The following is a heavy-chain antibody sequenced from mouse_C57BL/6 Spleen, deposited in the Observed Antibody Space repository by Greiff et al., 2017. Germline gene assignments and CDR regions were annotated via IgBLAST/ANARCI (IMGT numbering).Heavy chain of an antibody. V-gene: IGHV1-9*01. D-gene: IGHD2-4*01. J-gene: IGHJ2*01. Sequence: VQLQQSGAELMKPGASVKLSCKATGYTFTGYWIEWVKQRPGHGLEWIGEILPGSGSTNYNEKFKSKATLTVDKSSSTAYMQLSSLTSEDSAVYYCAREDYDGYWGQGTTLTVSS. CDR1: GYTFTGYW. CDR3: AREDYDGY. CDR2: ILPGSGST.